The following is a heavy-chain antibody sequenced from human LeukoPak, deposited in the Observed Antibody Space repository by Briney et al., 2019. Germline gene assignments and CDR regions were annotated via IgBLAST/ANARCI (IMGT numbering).Heavy chain of an antibody. CDR2: ISSSGSTI. CDR3: ARVLREIQLWSGPYYYYYMDV. D-gene: IGHD5-18*01. V-gene: IGHV3-11*04. J-gene: IGHJ6*03. CDR1: GFTFSDYY. Sequence: PGGSLRLSCAASGFTFSDYYMSWIRQAPGKGLEWVSYISSSGSTIYYADSVKGRFTISRDNAKNSLYLQMNSLRAEDTAVYYCARVLREIQLWSGPYYYYYMDVWGKGTTVTVSS.